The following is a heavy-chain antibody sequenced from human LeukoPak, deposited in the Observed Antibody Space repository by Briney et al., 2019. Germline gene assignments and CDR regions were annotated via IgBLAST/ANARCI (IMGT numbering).Heavy chain of an antibody. D-gene: IGHD6-6*01. J-gene: IGHJ6*02. V-gene: IGHV4-59*11. CDR3: VRDNGSRDGSTSPNYYYGMDV. Sequence: SETLPLTCTVSGGSLISHYWSWLRQPPGKGLECIGKIYYSGTAKYNPSLKSRVTISVDPAKNQFSLRLASVTAADTAVYFCVRDNGSRDGSTSPNYYYGMDVWGQGTTVTVSS. CDR2: IYYSGTA. CDR1: GGSLISHY.